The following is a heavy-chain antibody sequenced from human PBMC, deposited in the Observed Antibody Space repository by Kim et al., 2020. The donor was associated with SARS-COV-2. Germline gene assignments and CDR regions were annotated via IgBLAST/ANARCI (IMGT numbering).Heavy chain of an antibody. J-gene: IGHJ4*02. D-gene: IGHD3-16*01. V-gene: IGHV3-30-3*01. CDR3: AREGPKDYDYVWGSSYYFDY. CDR1: GFTFSSYA. Sequence: GGSLRLSCAASGFTFSSYAMHWVRQAPGKGLEWVAVISYDGSNKYYADSVKGRFTISRDNSKNTLYLQMNSLRAEDTAVYYWAREGPKDYDYVWGSSYYFDYWGQGTLVTVSS. CDR2: ISYDGSNK.